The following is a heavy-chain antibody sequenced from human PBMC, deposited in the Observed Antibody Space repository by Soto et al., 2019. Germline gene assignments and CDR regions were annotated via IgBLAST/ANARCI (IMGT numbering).Heavy chain of an antibody. CDR3: ARVLSSSWPQSYYYYMDV. Sequence: ASVKVSCKASGYTFTSYGISWVRQAPGQGLEWMGWISAYNGNTNYAQKLQGRVTMTTDTSTSTAYMELRSLRSDDTAVYYCARVLSSSWPQSYYYYMDVWGKGTTVTVSS. D-gene: IGHD6-13*01. CDR1: GYTFTSYG. CDR2: ISAYNGNT. J-gene: IGHJ6*03. V-gene: IGHV1-18*01.